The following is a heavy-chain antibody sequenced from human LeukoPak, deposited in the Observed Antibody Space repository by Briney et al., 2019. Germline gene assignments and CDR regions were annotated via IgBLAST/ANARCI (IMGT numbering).Heavy chain of an antibody. J-gene: IGHJ4*02. V-gene: IGHV3-30*02. D-gene: IGHD1-26*01. CDR3: AKDRRWVVGRHFDY. CDR2: IRYDGSNK. CDR1: GFTFSSYG. Sequence: GGSLRLSCAASGFTFSSYGMHWVRQAPGKGLEWVAFIRYDGSNKYYADSVKGRFTISRDNSKNTLYLQMNSLRAEDTAVYYCAKDRRWVVGRHFDYWGQGTLVTVSS.